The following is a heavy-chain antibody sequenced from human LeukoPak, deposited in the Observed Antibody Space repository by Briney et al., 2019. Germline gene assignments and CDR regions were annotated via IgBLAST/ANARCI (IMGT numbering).Heavy chain of an antibody. Sequence: KSSETLSLTCAVYGGSFSGYYWSWIRQPPGKGLEWIGEINHSGSTNYNPSLKSRVTISVDTSKNQFSLKLSSVTAADTAVYYCARDGKRASMITSRGARPYYFDYWGQGILVTVSS. D-gene: IGHD3-16*01. V-gene: IGHV4-34*01. J-gene: IGHJ4*02. CDR1: GGSFSGYY. CDR3: ARDGKRASMITSRGARPYYFDY. CDR2: INHSGST.